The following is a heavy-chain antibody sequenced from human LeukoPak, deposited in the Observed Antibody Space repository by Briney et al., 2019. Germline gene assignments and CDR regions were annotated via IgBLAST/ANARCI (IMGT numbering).Heavy chain of an antibody. V-gene: IGHV4-59*08. D-gene: IGHD6-19*01. CDR3: AKYGNSGWVVDN. J-gene: IGHJ4*02. CDR2: IYYTGGT. Sequence: SETLSLTCTVSGGSIGSNYWTWIRQPPGKGLEYIGYIYYTGGTNYNPSLKSRVTISVDTSKNQFSLRPSSVTAADTAVYFCAKYGNSGWVVDNWGQGTLVTVSS. CDR1: GGSIGSNY.